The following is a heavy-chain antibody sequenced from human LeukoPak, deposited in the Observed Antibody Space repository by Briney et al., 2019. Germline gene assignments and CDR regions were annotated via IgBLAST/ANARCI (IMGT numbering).Heavy chain of an antibody. CDR1: GFTFSSYS. D-gene: IGHD1-20*01. Sequence: GGSLRLSCAASGFTFSSYSMNWVRQAPGKGLEWVSYISSSTSYTYYADSVKGRFTISRDNSKNTVYLQMNSLRAEDTAVYYCAITGNPATGDYWGQGTLVTVSS. V-gene: IGHV3-21*04. J-gene: IGHJ4*02. CDR2: ISSSTSYT. CDR3: AITGNPATGDY.